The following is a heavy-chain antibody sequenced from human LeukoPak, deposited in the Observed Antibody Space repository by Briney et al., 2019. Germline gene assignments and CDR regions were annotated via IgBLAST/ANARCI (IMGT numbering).Heavy chain of an antibody. CDR1: GGSIVSYY. CDR3: ARGVAAPGTGGLSWFDP. J-gene: IGHJ5*02. D-gene: IGHD6-13*01. V-gene: IGHV4-59*01. CDR2: IFSSGSI. Sequence: SEPLSLTCTVSGGSIVSYYWSWIRQPPGKGLEWIGYIFSSGSIKYRPSLKSRVTISLDTSKNQFPLKLSFVTAADTAVYYCARGVAAPGTGGLSWFDPWGQGTLVTV.